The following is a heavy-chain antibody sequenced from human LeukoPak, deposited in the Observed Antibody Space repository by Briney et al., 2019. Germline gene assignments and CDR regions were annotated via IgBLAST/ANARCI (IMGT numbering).Heavy chain of an antibody. Sequence: ASAKVSCKASGYTFTSYDINWVRQATGQGLEWMGWMNPNSGNTGYAQKFQGRVTITRNTSISTAYMELSSLRSEDTAVYYCAREDRDSSSSYYMDVWGKGTTVTVSS. CDR2: MNPNSGNT. CDR3: AREDRDSSSSYYMDV. J-gene: IGHJ6*03. D-gene: IGHD6-13*01. V-gene: IGHV1-8*03. CDR1: GYTFTSYD.